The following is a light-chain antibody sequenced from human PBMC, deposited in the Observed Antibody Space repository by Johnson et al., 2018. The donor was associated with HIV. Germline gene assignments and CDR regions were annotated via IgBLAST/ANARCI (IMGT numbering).Light chain of an antibody. J-gene: IGLJ1*01. CDR2: DNH. Sequence: QSVLTQPPSVSAAPGQKVTISCSASSSNIVNIYISWYQHLPGTAPKLLIYDNHKRPSGIPARFSGSKSGTSATPAITGLQPGDEAVYYCGTWDSSLSAGGVFGTGTKVTVL. V-gene: IGLV1-51*01. CDR3: GTWDSSLSAGGV. CDR1: SSNIVNIY.